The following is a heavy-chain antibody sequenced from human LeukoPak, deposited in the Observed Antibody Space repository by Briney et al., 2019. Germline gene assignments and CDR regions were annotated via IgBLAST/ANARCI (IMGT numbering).Heavy chain of an antibody. V-gene: IGHV3-66*01. D-gene: IGHD1-1*01. CDR2: IYSGGST. Sequence: GGSLRLSCAASGFTVSSNYMSWVRQAPGKGLEWVSVIYSGGSTYYADSVKGRFTISRDNSKNTLYLQMNSLRAEDTAVYYCAKDSPTNWNAERYYYYGMDVWGQGTTVTVSS. CDR1: GFTVSSNY. J-gene: IGHJ6*02. CDR3: AKDSPTNWNAERYYYYGMDV.